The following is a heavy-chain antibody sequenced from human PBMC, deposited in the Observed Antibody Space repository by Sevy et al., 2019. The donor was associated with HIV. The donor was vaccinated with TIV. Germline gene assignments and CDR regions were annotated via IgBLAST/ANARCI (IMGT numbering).Heavy chain of an antibody. D-gene: IGHD2-2*01. CDR2: IYPGDSDT. Sequence: GESLKISCKGSGYSFTSYWIGWVRQMPGKGLEWMGIIYPGDSDTRYSPSFQGRVTISADKSISTAYLQWSSLKASDTAMYYCARHAYCSSTSCYSGGYYYYYGMDVWGQGTTVTVSS. CDR3: ARHAYCSSTSCYSGGYYYYYGMDV. V-gene: IGHV5-51*01. CDR1: GYSFTSYW. J-gene: IGHJ6*02.